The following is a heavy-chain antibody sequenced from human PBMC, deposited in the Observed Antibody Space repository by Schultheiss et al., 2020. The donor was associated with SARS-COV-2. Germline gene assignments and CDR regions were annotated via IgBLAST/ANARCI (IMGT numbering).Heavy chain of an antibody. CDR3: ARDYQTTGIAVPDYYYGMDV. D-gene: IGHD6-19*01. CDR2: IWYDGSNK. V-gene: IGHV3-33*01. J-gene: IGHJ6*02. CDR1: GFTFSSYG. Sequence: GESLKISCAASGFTFSSYGMHWVRQAPGKGLEWVAVIWYDGSNKYYADSVKGRFTISRDNAKNSLYLQMNSLRDEDTAVYYCARDYQTTGIAVPDYYYGMDVWGQGTTVTVSS.